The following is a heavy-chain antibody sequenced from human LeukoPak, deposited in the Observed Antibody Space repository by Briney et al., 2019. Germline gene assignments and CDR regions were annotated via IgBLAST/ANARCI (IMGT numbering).Heavy chain of an antibody. J-gene: IGHJ5*02. CDR2: VYYVGNA. V-gene: IGHV4-39*02. D-gene: IGHD3-10*01. Sequence: SEPLSLTCTVSGGSFRSSRPYWGWIRQSPGKGLEWVGSVYYVGNAYYRPSLLSRATISIDTSKTHLSLRLTSVTATDTGIYYCATHDEGSYFETWGQGALVTVSS. CDR1: GGSFRSSRPY. CDR3: ATHDEGSYFET.